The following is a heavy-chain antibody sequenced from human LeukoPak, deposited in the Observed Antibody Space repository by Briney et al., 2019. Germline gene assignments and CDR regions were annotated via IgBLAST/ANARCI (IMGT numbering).Heavy chain of an antibody. Sequence: GGSLRLSCAASGFTFSSYWMSWVRQAPGKGLDWVANIKQDGSAKYYVDSVKGRFTIPRDNAKNSLYLQMNSLRAEDTAVYYCAREGACTSTRCYESDWGQGTLVTVSS. V-gene: IGHV3-7*01. D-gene: IGHD2-2*01. CDR2: IKQDGSAK. CDR1: GFTFSSYW. J-gene: IGHJ4*02. CDR3: AREGACTSTRCYESD.